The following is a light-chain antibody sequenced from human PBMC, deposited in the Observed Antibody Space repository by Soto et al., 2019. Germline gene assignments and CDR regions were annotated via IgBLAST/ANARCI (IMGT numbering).Light chain of an antibody. CDR2: DDV. CDR1: RSNVGENY. V-gene: IGLV1-51*01. J-gene: IGLJ1*01. CDR3: GTWDNSLSAGL. Sequence: QSVLTQTPSVSAAPGQRVTISCSGSRSNVGENYVSWYQQLPGTAPQLVIYDDVKRSPGIPDRFSASKSGTSATLAITGLQTGDEADYYCGTWDNSLSAGLFGTGTKVTVL.